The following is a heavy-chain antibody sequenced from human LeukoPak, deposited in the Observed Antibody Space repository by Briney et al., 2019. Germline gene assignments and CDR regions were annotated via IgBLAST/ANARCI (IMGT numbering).Heavy chain of an antibody. CDR1: GGSISSYY. V-gene: IGHV4-4*07. CDR2: IYTRWST. J-gene: IGHJ4*02. CDR3: AREKYSSSWALDY. Sequence: SETLSLTCTVSGGSISSYYWSWIRQPAGEGLEWIGRIYTRWSTNYNPSLKSRVTMSVDTSKNQFSLKLSSVTAADTAVYYCAREKYSSSWALDYWGQGTLVTVSS. D-gene: IGHD6-13*01.